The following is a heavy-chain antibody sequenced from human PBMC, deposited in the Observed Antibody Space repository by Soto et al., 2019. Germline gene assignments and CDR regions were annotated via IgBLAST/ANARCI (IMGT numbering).Heavy chain of an antibody. V-gene: IGHV3-48*01. CDR2: ISSSGSTI. Sequence: GGSLRLSCAASGFTFSSYNMNWVRQAPGKGLEWVSYISSSGSTIYYADSVKGRFTISRDNAKNSLYLQMSSLRAEDTAVYYCASRSPALDYWGQGILVTVSS. D-gene: IGHD2-2*01. J-gene: IGHJ4*02. CDR1: GFTFSSYN. CDR3: ASRSPALDY.